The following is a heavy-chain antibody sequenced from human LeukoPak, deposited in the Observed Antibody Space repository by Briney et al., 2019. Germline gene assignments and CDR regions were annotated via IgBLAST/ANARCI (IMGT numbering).Heavy chain of an antibody. J-gene: IGHJ4*02. CDR1: GFTFSSYA. CDR2: IYYSGST. CDR3: ARIGLQGLRLPFDY. Sequence: GSLRLSCAASGFTFSSYAMSWVRQAPGKGLEWIGSIYYSGSTYYNPSLKSRVTISVDTSKNQLSLKLSTVTAADTAVYFCARIGLQGLRLPFDYWGQGTLVIVSS. V-gene: IGHV4-39*01.